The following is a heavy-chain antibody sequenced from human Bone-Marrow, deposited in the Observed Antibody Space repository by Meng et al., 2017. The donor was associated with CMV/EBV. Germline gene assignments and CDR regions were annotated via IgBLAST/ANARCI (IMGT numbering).Heavy chain of an antibody. CDR3: TKDLRPGGADV. CDR2: FSLDSDRI. D-gene: IGHD3-10*01. V-gene: IGHV3-9*01. CDR1: PFTFHKYA. Sequence: GGSLRLSCTVSPFTFHKYAIHWVRQAPGKGLEWVSGFSLDSDRIDYADSVKGRFTVSRDSAKGSLYLQMNSLRVEDTALYYCTKDLRPGGADVWGQGTTVTFSS. J-gene: IGHJ6*02.